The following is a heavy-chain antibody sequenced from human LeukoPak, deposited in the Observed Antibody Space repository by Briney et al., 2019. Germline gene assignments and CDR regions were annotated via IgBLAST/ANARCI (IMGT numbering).Heavy chain of an antibody. J-gene: IGHJ3*02. CDR3: ARGATTVTDDAFDI. Sequence: PSETLSLTCAVYGGSFSGYYWSWIRQPPGKGLEWIGSIYYSGSTYYNPSLKSRVTISVDTSKNQFSLKLSSVTAADTAVYYCARGATTVTDDAFDIWGQGTMVTVSS. D-gene: IGHD4-17*01. CDR2: IYYSGST. V-gene: IGHV4-34*01. CDR1: GGSFSGYY.